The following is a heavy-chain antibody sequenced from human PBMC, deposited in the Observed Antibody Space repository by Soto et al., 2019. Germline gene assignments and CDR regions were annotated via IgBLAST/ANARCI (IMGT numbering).Heavy chain of an antibody. Sequence: SVKVSCKASGGTFSRYTITWVRQAPGQGLEWMGGITPMFGTPNYAQKFQGRVTITADESTSTAYMELSSLRSEDTAMYYCARDATLYDSSAYYYLYWGKGTLVTVSS. V-gene: IGHV1-69*13. J-gene: IGHJ4*02. CDR1: GGTFSRYT. CDR3: ARDATLYDSSAYYYLY. D-gene: IGHD3-22*01. CDR2: ITPMFGTP.